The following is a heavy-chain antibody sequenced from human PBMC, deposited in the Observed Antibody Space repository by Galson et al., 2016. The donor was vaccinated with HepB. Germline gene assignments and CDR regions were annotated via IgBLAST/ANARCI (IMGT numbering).Heavy chain of an antibody. CDR1: GYTLTAIS. V-gene: IGHV1-24*01. J-gene: IGHJ4*02. D-gene: IGHD6-6*01. CDR2: FDPESGET. Sequence: SVKVSCKVSGYTLTAISMHWVRQAPGKGLEWVGAFDPESGETFYAQKFLGRVTMAEDTSPDTAYMELRNLRSEDTAVYYCATLELGADSWGQGALVTVSS. CDR3: ATLELGADS.